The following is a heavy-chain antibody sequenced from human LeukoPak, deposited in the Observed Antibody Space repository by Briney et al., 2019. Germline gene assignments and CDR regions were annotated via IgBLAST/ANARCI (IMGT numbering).Heavy chain of an antibody. Sequence: GGSLRLSCAASGFTFSSYGMSWVRQGPGKGLEWVSRPSGSGGTTYYADSVKGRFTISRDNSKNTLYLQMNSLRADDTAVYSCAKDPPTVMANAFHIWGQGTMVTVS. J-gene: IGHJ3*02. CDR3: AKDPPTVMANAFHI. CDR1: GFTFSSYG. D-gene: IGHD5-18*01. V-gene: IGHV3-23*01. CDR2: PSGSGGTT.